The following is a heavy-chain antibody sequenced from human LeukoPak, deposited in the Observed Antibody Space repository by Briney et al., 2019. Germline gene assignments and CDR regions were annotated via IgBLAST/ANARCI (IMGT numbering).Heavy chain of an antibody. CDR2: INPNSGNT. V-gene: IGHV1-8*03. CDR3: ARVDGSPDY. J-gene: IGHJ4*02. CDR1: GYTLTELS. D-gene: IGHD2-15*01. Sequence: GASVKVSCKVSGYTLTELSMHWVRQAPGKGLEWMGWINPNSGNTGHAQQFQGRVTISRDTSISTVYMELSSLRSEDTAVYYCARVDGSPDYWGQGTLVTVSS.